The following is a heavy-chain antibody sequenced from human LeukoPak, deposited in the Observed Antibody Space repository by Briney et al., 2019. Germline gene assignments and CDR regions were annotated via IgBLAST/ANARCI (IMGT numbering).Heavy chain of an antibody. J-gene: IGHJ3*02. Sequence: SGTLSLTCTVSGGSISSGGYYWSWIRQHPGKGLEWIGYIYYSGSTYYNPSLKSRVTISVDTSKNHFSLKLSSVTAADTAVYYCARVHQTGYSIFDIWGRGTMVTVSS. CDR1: GGSISSGGYY. D-gene: IGHD3-9*01. CDR3: ARVHQTGYSIFDI. CDR2: IYYSGST. V-gene: IGHV4-31*03.